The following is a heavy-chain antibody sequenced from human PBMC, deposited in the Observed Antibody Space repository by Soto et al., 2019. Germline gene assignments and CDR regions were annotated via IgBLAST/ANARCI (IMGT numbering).Heavy chain of an antibody. CDR2: IYYSGST. CDR1: GCSLSSVGYY. Sequence: TMSLTCTVSGCSLSSVGYYWIWSRRHPGKGLEWIGYIYYSGSTYYNPSLKSRVTMSVDTSRNQFSLKLSSVTAADTAVYYCASPKNILTGLGAFDIWGQGTMVTVSS. CDR3: ASPKNILTGLGAFDI. D-gene: IGHD3-9*01. V-gene: IGHV4-31*03. J-gene: IGHJ3*02.